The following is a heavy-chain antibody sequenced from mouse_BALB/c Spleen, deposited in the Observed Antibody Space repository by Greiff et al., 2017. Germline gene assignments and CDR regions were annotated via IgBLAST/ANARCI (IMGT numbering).Heavy chain of an antibody. CDR3: ARGAYYGNFYAMDY. D-gene: IGHD2-10*01. CDR1: GFAFSSYD. J-gene: IGHJ4*01. CDR2: ISSGGGST. V-gene: IGHV5-12-1*01. Sequence: EVKLVESGGGLVKPGGSLKLSCAASGFAFSSYDMSWVRQTPEKRLEWVAYISSGGGSTYYPDTVKGRFTISRDNAKNTLYLQMSSLKSEDTAMYYCARGAYYGNFYAMDYWGQGTSVTVSS.